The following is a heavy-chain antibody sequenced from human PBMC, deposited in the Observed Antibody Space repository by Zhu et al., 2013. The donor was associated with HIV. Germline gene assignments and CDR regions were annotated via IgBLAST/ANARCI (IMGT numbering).Heavy chain of an antibody. V-gene: IGHV4-38-2*02. CDR2: FHHSRST. J-gene: IGHJ3*02. D-gene: IGHD3-16*01. CDR3: TRGQYSIGSMLTRGAFDI. CDR1: GYSIGSGYY. Sequence: QVQLQESGPGLVKPSETLSLTCSVSGYSIGSGYYWGWIRQPPGKGLEWIGSFHHSRSTYYNPSLKSPVTISLDTSKNQFSLNLSSVTAADTAVYYCTRGQYSIGSMLTRGAFDIWGQGTVVTVSS.